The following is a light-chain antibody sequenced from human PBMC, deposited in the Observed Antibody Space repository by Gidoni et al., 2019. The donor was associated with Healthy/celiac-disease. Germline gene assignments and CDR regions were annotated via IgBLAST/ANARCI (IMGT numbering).Light chain of an antibody. Sequence: QSALTQPASVSGSPGQSITISCPGTSSDVGRSNYVSWSQQHPGKAPKPMIYDVSNRPSGVSNRFSGSKSGNTASLTISGLQAEDEADYYCSSYTSSSTRVFGGGTKLTVL. CDR1: SSDVGRSNY. V-gene: IGLV2-14*01. J-gene: IGLJ2*01. CDR3: SSYTSSSTRV. CDR2: DVS.